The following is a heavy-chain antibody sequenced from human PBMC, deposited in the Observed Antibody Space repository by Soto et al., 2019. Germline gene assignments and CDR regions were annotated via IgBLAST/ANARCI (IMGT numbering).Heavy chain of an antibody. D-gene: IGHD1-26*01. CDR3: ARGAGWELDY. Sequence: EVQLVESGGGLVQPGGSLRLSCAASGFTFSTYWMSWVRQAPGMGLEWLAIIKKDGSETHYVDSVKGRFTTSRDNAKNSLFLQINSLRADDTAVYYCARGAGWELDYWGQGTLVTVSS. J-gene: IGHJ4*02. CDR2: IKKDGSET. CDR1: GFTFSTYW. V-gene: IGHV3-7*03.